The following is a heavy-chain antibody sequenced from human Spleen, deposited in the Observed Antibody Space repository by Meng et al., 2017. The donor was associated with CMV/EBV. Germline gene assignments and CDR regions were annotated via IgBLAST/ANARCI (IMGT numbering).Heavy chain of an antibody. CDR2: IYYGGST. V-gene: IGHV4-59*01. Sequence: GSLRLSCTVSGDSISSYYWSWIRQPPGKGLEWIGYIYYGGSTNYNPSLKSRVTISVDTSKNQFSLKLSSVTAADTAVYYCARGEDYYDSSGYYYCYFDYWGQGTLVTVSS. D-gene: IGHD3-22*01. CDR1: GDSISSYY. J-gene: IGHJ4*02. CDR3: ARGEDYYDSSGYYYCYFDY.